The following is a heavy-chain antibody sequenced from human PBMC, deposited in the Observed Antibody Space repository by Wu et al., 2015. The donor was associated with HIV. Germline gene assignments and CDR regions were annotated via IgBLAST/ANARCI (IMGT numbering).Heavy chain of an antibody. Sequence: QVLLVQSGGEVKKPGASLKVSCKASGYTFNKHGIAWVRQAPGQGLEWMGRISVNSGDTDYADNFAGRISVTKDTSTSTVYMELRSLRSADTAMYYCARVSIVYDFWSLYEYWGQGPWSSSH. CDR2: ISVNSGDT. CDR3: ARVSIVYDFWSLYEY. D-gene: IGHD3/OR15-3a*01. CDR1: GYTFNKHG. V-gene: IGHV1-18*01. J-gene: IGHJ4*01.